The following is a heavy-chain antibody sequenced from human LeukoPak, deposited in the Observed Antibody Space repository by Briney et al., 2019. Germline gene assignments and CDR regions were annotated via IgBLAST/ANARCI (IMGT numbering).Heavy chain of an antibody. CDR2: IYYSGST. J-gene: IGHJ4*02. CDR3: ARQLNWAFDY. CDR1: GGSISSSSYY. Sequence: SETLSLTCTVSGGSISSSSYYWGWIRQPPGTGLEWIGYIYYSGSTYYNPSLKSRVTISVDTSKNQFSLKLSSVTAADTAVYYCARQLNWAFDYWGLGTLVTVSS. D-gene: IGHD7-27*01. V-gene: IGHV4-39*01.